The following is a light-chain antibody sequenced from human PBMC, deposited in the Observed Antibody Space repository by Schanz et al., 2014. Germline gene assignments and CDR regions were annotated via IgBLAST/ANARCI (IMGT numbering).Light chain of an antibody. CDR2: TNN. CDR3: ATWDDSLNGWV. J-gene: IGLJ3*02. V-gene: IGLV1-44*01. Sequence: QSVLTQPPSASGTPGQRVTISCSGSSSNIGSKTVNWYQQLPGTAPQLLIHTNNQRPSGVPDRFSGSKSGTSASLAISALQSEDEAHYYCATWDDSLNGWVFGGGTKLTVL. CDR1: SSNIGSKT.